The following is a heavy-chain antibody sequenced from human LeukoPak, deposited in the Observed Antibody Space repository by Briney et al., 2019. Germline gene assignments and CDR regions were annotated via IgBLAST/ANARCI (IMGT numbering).Heavy chain of an antibody. CDR2: ISGSGGST. CDR1: GFTFSSYA. V-gene: IGHV3-23*01. CDR3: AKDKGWGNYDILTGYPEHNYYYGMDV. D-gene: IGHD3-9*01. J-gene: IGHJ6*02. Sequence: GGSLRLSCAASGFTFSSYAMSWVRQAPGKGLEWVSAISGSGGSTYYADSVNGRFTISRDNSKNTLYLQMNSLRAEDTAVYYCAKDKGWGNYDILTGYPEHNYYYGMDVWGQGTTVTVSS.